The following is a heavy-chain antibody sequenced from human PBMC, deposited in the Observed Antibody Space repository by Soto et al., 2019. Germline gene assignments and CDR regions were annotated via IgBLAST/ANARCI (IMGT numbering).Heavy chain of an antibody. CDR2: ISYDGSNK. D-gene: IGHD6-6*01. V-gene: IGHV3-30-3*01. J-gene: IGHJ4*02. CDR1: GFTFSSYA. CDR3: ARESRNGRQFIAARQAFDY. Sequence: PGGSLRLSCAASGFTFSSYAMHWVRQAPGKGLEWVAVISYDGSNKYYADSVKGRFTISRDNSKNTLYLQMNSLRAEDTAVYYCARESRNGRQFIAARQAFDYWGQGTLVTVSS.